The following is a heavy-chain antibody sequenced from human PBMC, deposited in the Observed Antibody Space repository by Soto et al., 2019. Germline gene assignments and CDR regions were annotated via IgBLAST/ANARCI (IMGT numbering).Heavy chain of an antibody. Sequence: QLLLQESGPGLVKPSETLSLTCTVSGGSISSSSYYWGWIRQPPGKGLEWIGSIHYSGTTYHNPSLKSRVTISVDTSKNQFSLRLSSVTAADTAVYYCARHGGLALAGTFYFDYWGQGTLVTVSS. CDR1: GGSISSSSYY. D-gene: IGHD1-1*01. CDR3: ARHGGLALAGTFYFDY. CDR2: IHYSGTT. V-gene: IGHV4-39*01. J-gene: IGHJ4*02.